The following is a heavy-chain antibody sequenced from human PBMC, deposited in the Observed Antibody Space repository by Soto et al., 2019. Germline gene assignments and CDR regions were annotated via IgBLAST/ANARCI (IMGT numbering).Heavy chain of an antibody. CDR1: GGTFSSYA. J-gene: IGHJ4*02. CDR2: IIPIFGTA. CDR3: ARPGYSDGLNDPFDY. V-gene: IGHV1-69*06. D-gene: IGHD5-18*01. Sequence: SVKVSCKASGGTFSSYAISWVRQAPGQGLEWMGGIIPIFGTANYAQKFQGRVTITADKSTSTAYMELSSLRSEDTAVYYCARPGYSDGLNDPFDYWGQGTLVTVSS.